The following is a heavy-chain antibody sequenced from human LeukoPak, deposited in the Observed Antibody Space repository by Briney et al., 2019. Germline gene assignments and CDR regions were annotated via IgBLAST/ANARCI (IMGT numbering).Heavy chain of an antibody. V-gene: IGHV3-23*01. CDR2: ISYTCGDT. Sequence: GGSLKLSCAVSGFTLGTYGMSWVRQAPGKGLEWVSGISYTCGDTYYAESVKGRFTISRDNSKNTLYLQMSSLRVEDTAVYYCAKDHHYESIRLRGYFDYWGKGTLVTVSS. D-gene: IGHD3-22*01. J-gene: IGHJ4*02. CDR1: GFTLGTYG. CDR3: AKDHHYESIRLRGYFDY.